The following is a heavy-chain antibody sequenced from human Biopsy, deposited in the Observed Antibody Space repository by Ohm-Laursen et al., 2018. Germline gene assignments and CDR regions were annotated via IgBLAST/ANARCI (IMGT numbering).Heavy chain of an antibody. V-gene: IGHV4-59*08. CDR1: GDSINSSY. CDR2: ISNSGNT. D-gene: IGHD3-16*01. CDR3: ARRGSGVRSFDY. J-gene: IGHJ4*02. Sequence: TLSLTCTVSGDSINSSYWSWIRQAPGKGLEWIGFISNSGNTNYNPSLKSRVTISADTSKNQFSLKLGSVTVADTAVFYCARRGSGVRSFDYWGQGSLVTVSS.